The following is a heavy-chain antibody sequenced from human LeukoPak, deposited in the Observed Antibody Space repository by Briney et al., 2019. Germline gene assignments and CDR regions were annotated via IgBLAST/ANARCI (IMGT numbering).Heavy chain of an antibody. CDR2: VTTGGPNT. CDR3: AKDGGLWVSAHWGDS. CDR1: GFTFSSYT. Sequence: GGSLRLSCTASGFTFSSYTMSWVRQAPGKGLKWVSTVTTGGPNTYYADSVKGRFTVSRDDSKNTLYLQMNSLRAEDTAVYYCAKDGGLWVSAHWGDSWGRGTLVTVSS. V-gene: IGHV3-23*01. D-gene: IGHD7-27*01. J-gene: IGHJ4*02.